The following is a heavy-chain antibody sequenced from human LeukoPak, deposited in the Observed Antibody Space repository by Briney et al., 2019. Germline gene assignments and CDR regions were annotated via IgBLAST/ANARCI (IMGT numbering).Heavy chain of an antibody. V-gene: IGHV4-31*03. CDR3: AGGKGQQTPDWFDP. D-gene: IGHD3-16*01. Sequence: SETLSLTCTVAGVSTNSDNYYWTWIRQHPGKGLEWIGFIFYTGSTSYNRSLKSRVAISTDTSTNQFSLRLTSVTAADTAVYYCAGGKGQQTPDWFDPWGQGTQVTVSS. CDR2: IFYTGST. CDR1: GVSTNSDNYY. J-gene: IGHJ5*02.